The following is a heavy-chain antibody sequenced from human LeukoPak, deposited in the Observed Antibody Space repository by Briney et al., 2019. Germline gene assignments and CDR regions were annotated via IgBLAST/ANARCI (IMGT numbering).Heavy chain of an antibody. CDR2: ISSSSSYI. D-gene: IGHD1-7*01. Sequence: PGRSLRLSCAASGFTFSSYSMNWVRQAPGKGLEWVSSISSSSSYIYYADSVKGRFTISRDNAKNSLYLQMNSLRAEDTAVYYCASRPGSTDYYYYGMDVWGQGTTVTVSS. V-gene: IGHV3-21*01. CDR1: GFTFSSYS. CDR3: ASRPGSTDYYYYGMDV. J-gene: IGHJ6*02.